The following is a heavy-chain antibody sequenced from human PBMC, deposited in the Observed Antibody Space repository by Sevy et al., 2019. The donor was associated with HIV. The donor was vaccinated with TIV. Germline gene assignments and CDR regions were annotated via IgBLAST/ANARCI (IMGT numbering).Heavy chain of an antibody. V-gene: IGHV1-18*01. D-gene: IGHD3-22*01. CDR2: ISAYNGNT. J-gene: IGHJ4*02. CDR1: GYTFTSYG. CDR3: ARSLSQDPDYYDSSGYHY. Sequence: ASVKVSCKASGYTFTSYGISWVRQAPGQGLEWMGWISAYNGNTNYAQKLQGRVTMTTDTSTSTAYMELRSLRSDDTAVLYCARSLSQDPDYYDSSGYHYWGQGTLVTVSS.